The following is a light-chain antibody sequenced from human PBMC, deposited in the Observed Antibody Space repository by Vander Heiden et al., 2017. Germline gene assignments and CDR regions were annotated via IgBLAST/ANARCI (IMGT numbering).Light chain of an antibody. J-gene: IGKJ2*01. V-gene: IGKV1-9*01. CDR1: QGIRGY. CDR2: AAS. Sequence: IQLTQSPSFLSASVGDRVTITCRASQGIRGYLAWYQQKPGKAPKLLIYAASTLQSGVPSRFSGSESGTEFTLTITSLQPEDIGTYYCQQVYSYPYTFGQGTKLEIK. CDR3: QQVYSYPYT.